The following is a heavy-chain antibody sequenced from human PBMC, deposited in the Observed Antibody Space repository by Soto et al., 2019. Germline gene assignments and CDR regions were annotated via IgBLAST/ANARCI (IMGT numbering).Heavy chain of an antibody. CDR1: GYTFSNFA. CDR2: INRGNGNT. V-gene: IGHV1-3*01. CDR3: ARSSTVDTTAGGTHFDS. Sequence: ASVKVSCKASGYTFSNFAMQWVRQAPGQRLEWMGWINRGNGNTEYSQKFQGRVTITRDTSASSVYMELSSLTSEDTAVYYCARSSTVDTTAGGTHFDSWGQGTLVTVSS. J-gene: IGHJ4*02. D-gene: IGHD1-1*01.